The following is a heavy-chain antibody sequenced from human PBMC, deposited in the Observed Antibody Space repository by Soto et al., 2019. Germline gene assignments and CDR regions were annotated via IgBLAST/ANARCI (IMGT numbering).Heavy chain of an antibody. CDR3: ARETPANFLYRSSWYFDY. D-gene: IGHD6-13*01. V-gene: IGHV1-69*04. CDR1: GGTFSSYT. J-gene: IGHJ4*02. CDR2: IIPILGIA. Sequence: ASVKVSCKASGGTFSSYTISWVRQAPGQGLGWMGRIIPILGIANYAQKFQGRVTITADKSTSTAYMELSSLRSEDTAVYYCARETPANFLYRSSWYFDYWGQGTLVTVSS.